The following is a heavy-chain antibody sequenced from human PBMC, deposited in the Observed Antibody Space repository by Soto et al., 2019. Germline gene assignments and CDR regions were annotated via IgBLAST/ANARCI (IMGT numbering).Heavy chain of an antibody. CDR1: GYTFPSYG. CDR3: GRRDYAFEY. J-gene: IGHJ4*02. V-gene: IGHV1-18*01. D-gene: IGHD4-17*01. Sequence: QVQLVQSGAEVKKPRASVKVSCKASGYTFPSYGISWVRQAPGQGLAWVGWISAYNGNTNYAQKLQARVTMTTDTSTSTAYMELRSLRSDDTAVPYCGRRDYAFEYWGQGTLVTVSS. CDR2: ISAYNGNT.